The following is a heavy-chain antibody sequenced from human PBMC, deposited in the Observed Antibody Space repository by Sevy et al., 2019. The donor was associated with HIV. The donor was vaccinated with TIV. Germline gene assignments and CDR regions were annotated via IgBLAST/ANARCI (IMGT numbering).Heavy chain of an antibody. J-gene: IGHJ4*02. D-gene: IGHD7-27*01. CDR1: GYSISSGYW. V-gene: IGHV4-38-2*01. Sequence: SETLSLTCVVSGYSISSGYWWDWFRRPPGKGLEWIGAIHYTGTTQYTPSLNRRVTVSADTSKNQFSLRLSSMTPADTAVYYCASHDWGREDYWGQGTLVTVSS. CDR2: IHYTGTT. CDR3: ASHDWGREDY.